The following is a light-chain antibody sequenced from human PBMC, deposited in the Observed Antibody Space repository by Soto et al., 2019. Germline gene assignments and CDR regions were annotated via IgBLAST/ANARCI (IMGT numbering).Light chain of an antibody. CDR2: GAS. J-gene: IGKJ1*01. CDR1: QSVNTNS. V-gene: IGKV3-20*01. Sequence: NVFTQSPGTLSLSPGERATLSCRASQSVNTNSLVWYQQRPGQAPRLVIYGASSRATGTPDRFSGSGSGTEFTLTISSLQPDDFAVYYCQQYNNYLWTFGQGTKVDIK. CDR3: QQYNNYLWT.